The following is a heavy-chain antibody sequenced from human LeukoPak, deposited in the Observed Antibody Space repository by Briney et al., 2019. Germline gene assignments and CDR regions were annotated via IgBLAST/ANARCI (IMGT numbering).Heavy chain of an antibody. J-gene: IGHJ4*02. CDR2: IIAIFGTA. CDR3: ARGPLGDPAHFDY. CDR1: GGTFSSYA. Sequence: ASVKVSCKASGGTFSSYAISWVRQAPGQGLEWMGGIIAIFGTANYAQKFQGRVTITADESTSTAYMELSSLRSEDTAVYYCARGPLGDPAHFDYWGQGTLVTVSS. V-gene: IGHV1-69*01. D-gene: IGHD2-21*01.